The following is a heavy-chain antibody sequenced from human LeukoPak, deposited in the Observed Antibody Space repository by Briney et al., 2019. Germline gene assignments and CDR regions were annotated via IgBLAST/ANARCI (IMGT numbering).Heavy chain of an antibody. J-gene: IGHJ5*02. Sequence: SETLSLTCTVSGGSISSANYQWSWIRQPAGEGLEWIGRVYTSGITSGITNYDPSLKSRVTIPADTSRNQLSLKLSSVTAADTAVYYCARQQRAGYSYGYQTLGNWFDPWGQGTLVTVSS. CDR3: ARQQRAGYSYGYQTLGNWFDP. V-gene: IGHV4-61*02. CDR1: GGSISSANYQ. D-gene: IGHD5-18*01. CDR2: VYTSGIT.